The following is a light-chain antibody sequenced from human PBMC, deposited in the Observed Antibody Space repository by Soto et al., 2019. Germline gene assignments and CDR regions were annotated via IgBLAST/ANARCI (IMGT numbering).Light chain of an antibody. Sequence: DIQMTQSPSSVSASVGDRVTITCRARQDISSCLAWYQQKPGKAPKLLIYAAFMLQGGIPSRLSGSGSVTEFTLTISSLQPEAFASYYCQHAISFPSTFGGGTKVEIK. V-gene: IGKV1-12*01. CDR1: QDISSC. CDR3: QHAISFPST. J-gene: IGKJ4*01. CDR2: AAF.